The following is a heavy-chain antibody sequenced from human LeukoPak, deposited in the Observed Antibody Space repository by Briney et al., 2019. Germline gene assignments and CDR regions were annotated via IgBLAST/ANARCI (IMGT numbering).Heavy chain of an antibody. CDR2: INTAGDT. V-gene: IGHV3-13*01. J-gene: IGHJ4*02. Sequence: RPGGSLRLSCAASGFTFSRYDMHWVRQATGKGLEWVSGINTAGDTYYPGSVKGRFTISRENAKNSLYLQMNSLRAGDTAVYYCARGIPGGFDYWGQGTLVTVSS. CDR1: GFTFSRYD. D-gene: IGHD1-14*01. CDR3: ARGIPGGFDY.